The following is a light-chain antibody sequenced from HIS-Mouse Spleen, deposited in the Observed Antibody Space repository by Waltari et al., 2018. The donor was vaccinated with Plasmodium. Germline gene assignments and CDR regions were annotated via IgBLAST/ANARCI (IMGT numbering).Light chain of an antibody. V-gene: IGKV1-13*02. CDR2: DAS. J-gene: IGKJ4*01. CDR3: QQFNSYPLT. Sequence: AIQLTQSPSSLSASVGDRVTITCRASQGISSALAWYQQKPGKVHKLLIYDASSLESGVPSRFSGSGSGTDFTLTISSLQPEDFATYYCQQFNSYPLTFGGGTKVEIK. CDR1: QGISSA.